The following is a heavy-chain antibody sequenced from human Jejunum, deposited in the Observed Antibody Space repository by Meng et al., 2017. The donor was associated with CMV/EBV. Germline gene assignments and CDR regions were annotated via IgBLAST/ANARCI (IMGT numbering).Heavy chain of an antibody. Sequence: EVQLVESGGGLVQPGGSLRLSCAASGFTLSDYWMTWFRQAPGKGLDWVTNINQDGSAKHYVDSVKGRFTISRDNAKNSLYLQMNSLRAEDTAVYYCARLIAQPGPDLFDYWGQGTLVTVSS. V-gene: IGHV3-7*04. CDR1: GFTLSDYW. D-gene: IGHD2/OR15-2a*01. J-gene: IGHJ4*02. CDR3: ARLIAQPGPDLFDY. CDR2: INQDGSAK.